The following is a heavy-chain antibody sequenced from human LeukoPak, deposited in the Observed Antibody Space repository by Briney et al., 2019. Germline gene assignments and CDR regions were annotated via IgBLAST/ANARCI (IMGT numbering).Heavy chain of an antibody. CDR1: GFTFSSYA. CDR2: TSGSGGST. J-gene: IGHJ4*02. D-gene: IGHD2-2*01. CDR3: AKGYCSSTNCKESFFDY. V-gene: IGHV3-23*01. Sequence: PGGSLRLSCAASGFTFSSYAMNWVRQTPGKGLEWVSTTSGSGGSTYYFVKGRFTISRDNSKNTLYLQMNSLGAEDTAIYYCAKGYCSSTNCKESFFDYWGQGTLVTVSS.